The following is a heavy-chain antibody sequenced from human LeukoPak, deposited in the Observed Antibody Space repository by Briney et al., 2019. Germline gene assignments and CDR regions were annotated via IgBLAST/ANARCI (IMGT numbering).Heavy chain of an antibody. V-gene: IGHV1-2*02. CDR1: GYTFTGHF. Sequence: ASVKVSCKASGYTFTGHFLHWVRQAPGQGLEWMGWINPRTGGTENAQRFKGRVTMTSDTSISTAYMELSRLRSDDRAVYYCAREGEYTSLFDCWGQGTLLTVSS. CDR3: AREGEYTSLFDC. CDR2: INPRTGGT. J-gene: IGHJ4*02. D-gene: IGHD4-17*01.